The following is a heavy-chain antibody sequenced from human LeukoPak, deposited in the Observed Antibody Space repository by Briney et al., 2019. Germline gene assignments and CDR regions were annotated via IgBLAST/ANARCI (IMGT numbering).Heavy chain of an antibody. J-gene: IGHJ6*02. V-gene: IGHV3-30*18. Sequence: PGRSLRLSCAASGFTFSSYGMHWARQAPGKGLEWVAVRSYDGSNKYYADSVKGRFTISRDNSKNTLYLQMNSLRAEDTAVYYCAKTGEYQLLFGSYYYYYGMDVWGQGTTVTVSS. CDR3: AKTGEYQLLFGSYYYYYGMDV. D-gene: IGHD2-2*01. CDR1: GFTFSSYG. CDR2: RSYDGSNK.